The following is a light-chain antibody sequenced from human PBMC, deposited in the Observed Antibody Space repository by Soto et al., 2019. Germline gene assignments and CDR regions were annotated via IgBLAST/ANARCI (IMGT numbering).Light chain of an antibody. Sequence: EIVFTQSPATLSFSPGERATLSCRASQSVSSYLAWYQQKPGQAPRLLIYDASNRATGIPARFSGSGSGTDFTLTISGLEPEDFAVYYCQQRRTFGGGTKVDIK. CDR1: QSVSSY. J-gene: IGKJ4*01. V-gene: IGKV3-11*01. CDR2: DAS. CDR3: QQRRT.